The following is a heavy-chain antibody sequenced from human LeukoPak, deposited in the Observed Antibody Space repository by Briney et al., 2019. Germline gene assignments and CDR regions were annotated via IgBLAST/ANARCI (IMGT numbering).Heavy chain of an antibody. D-gene: IGHD6-19*01. CDR2: ISYDGSNK. J-gene: IGHJ4*02. CDR3: TRHGYSSGWYDY. V-gene: IGHV3-30*03. CDR1: GFTFSSYG. Sequence: GGSLRLSCAASGFTFSSYGMHWVRQAPGKGLEWVAVISYDGSNKYYADSVKGRFTISRDNSKNTLYLQMNSLKTEDTAVYYCTRHGYSSGWYDYWGQGTLVTVSS.